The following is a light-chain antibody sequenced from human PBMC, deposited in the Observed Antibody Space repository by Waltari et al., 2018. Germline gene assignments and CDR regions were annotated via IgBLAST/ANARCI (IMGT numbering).Light chain of an antibody. CDR2: LGS. CDR3: MQALQTPFA. V-gene: IGKV2-28*01. J-gene: IGKJ3*01. CDR1: QSLLHNNGYNY. Sequence: DIVMTQSPLSLPVTPGEPASLSCRSSQSLLHNNGYNYLNWYLQKPGQSPQLLIYLGSHRASGVPDRVSGSGSGTDFTLKISRVEAEDVGVYYCMQALQTPFAFGPGTKVDIK.